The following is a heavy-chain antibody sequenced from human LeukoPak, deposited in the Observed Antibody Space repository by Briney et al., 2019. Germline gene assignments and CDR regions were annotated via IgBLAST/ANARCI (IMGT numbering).Heavy chain of an antibody. J-gene: IGHJ4*02. CDR3: AKSSYYDSSGFYREYYFDY. Sequence: GGSLRLSCAASGFTFSSYTMSWVRQAPGKGLEWVSTITTSDGNTYYADSVKGRFTVSRDNSKNTLYLQMNSLRAGDTAVYYCAKSSYYDSSGFYREYYFDYWGQGTLVPVSS. CDR1: GFTFSSYT. V-gene: IGHV3-23*01. D-gene: IGHD3-22*01. CDR2: ITTSDGNT.